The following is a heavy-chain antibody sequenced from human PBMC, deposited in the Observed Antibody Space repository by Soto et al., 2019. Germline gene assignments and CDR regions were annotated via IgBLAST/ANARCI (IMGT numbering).Heavy chain of an antibody. CDR1: GGSISSGGYY. V-gene: IGHV4-31*03. CDR2: IYSSGST. D-gene: IGHD2-21*01. CDR3: ARVFEKSGISDDYYGMDV. J-gene: IGHJ6*02. Sequence: QVQLQESGPGLVKPSQTLSLTGTVSGGSISSGGYYWSWIRQHPGKGLEWFGYIYSSGSTYYNPSLKSRVIRSVDTSKNQFSLKLSSVTAADTAVYYCARVFEKSGISDDYYGMDVWGQGTTVTVSS.